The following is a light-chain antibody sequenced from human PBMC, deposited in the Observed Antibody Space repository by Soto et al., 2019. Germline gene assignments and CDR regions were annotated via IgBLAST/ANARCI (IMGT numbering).Light chain of an antibody. CDR1: QSVSSY. CDR3: KQSSNLLYT. J-gene: IGKJ2*01. V-gene: IGKV3-11*01. CDR2: DAS. Sequence: EIVLTQSPATLSLSPGERATLSCRARQSVSSYLAWYQQQPGQAPRLLIYDASNRATGIPARFRGSGSGTDFTLTISSLEPADFAVYYCKQSSNLLYTFGQGTQLEIK.